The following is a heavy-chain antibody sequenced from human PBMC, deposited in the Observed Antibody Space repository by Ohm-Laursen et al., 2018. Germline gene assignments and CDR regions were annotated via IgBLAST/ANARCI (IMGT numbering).Heavy chain of an antibody. D-gene: IGHD4-17*01. V-gene: IGHV3-21*01. CDR2: ISSGSRYI. CDR3: ARTTQYGEFIPWYFDL. J-gene: IGHJ2*01. Sequence: GSLRLSCAASGFTFSSNAMNWVRQARGEGLEWVSSISSGSRYIHYADSVQGRFTLSRDDAKNSLYLQMNSLRAEDTALYYCARTTQYGEFIPWYFDLWGRGTLVTVSS. CDR1: GFTFSSNA.